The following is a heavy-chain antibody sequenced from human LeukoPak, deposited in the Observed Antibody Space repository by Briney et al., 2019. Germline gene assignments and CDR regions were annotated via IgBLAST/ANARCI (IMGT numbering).Heavy chain of an antibody. CDR3: ANINFHYLDNY. J-gene: IGHJ4*02. D-gene: IGHD2/OR15-2a*01. CDR1: GFPFSSYG. Sequence: GGSLRLSCAASGFPFSSYGMHWVRQAPGKGLEWVAFIPYDGSDKFYADSVKGRFTISRDNSKNTLYLQMNSLRAEDTAVYYCANINFHYLDNYWGQGTLVTVSS. CDR2: IPYDGSDK. V-gene: IGHV3-30*02.